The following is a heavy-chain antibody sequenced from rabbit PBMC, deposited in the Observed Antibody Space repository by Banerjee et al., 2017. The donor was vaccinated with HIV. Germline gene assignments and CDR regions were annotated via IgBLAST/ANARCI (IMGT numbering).Heavy chain of an antibody. D-gene: IGHD4-2*01. CDR3: ARDLGYAGSDYDGL. CDR1: GFDFSSHY. V-gene: IGHV1S7*01. CDR2: IYAGKGSI. J-gene: IGHJ6*01. Sequence: QLKETGGGLVTPGGSLTLSCKASGFDFSSHYMSWVRQAPGKGLEWIGIIYAGKGSIDYANSMKTRYTISSDNAQNTVFLQMNSLTAADTATYFCARDLGYAGSDYDGLWGPGTLVTVS.